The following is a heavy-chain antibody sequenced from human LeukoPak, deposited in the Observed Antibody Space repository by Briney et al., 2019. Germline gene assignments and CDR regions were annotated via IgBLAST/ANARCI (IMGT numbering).Heavy chain of an antibody. CDR1: GFTFSSYW. Sequence: QPGGSLRLSCAASGFTFSSYWMSWVRQAPGKGLEWVANIKQDGSEKYYVDSVKGRFTISRDNAKNSLYLQMNSLRAEDTAVYYCARDPLHDPMVRGVIPFGYWGQGTLVTVSS. D-gene: IGHD3-10*01. J-gene: IGHJ4*02. CDR2: IKQDGSEK. V-gene: IGHV3-7*03. CDR3: ARDPLHDPMVRGVIPFGY.